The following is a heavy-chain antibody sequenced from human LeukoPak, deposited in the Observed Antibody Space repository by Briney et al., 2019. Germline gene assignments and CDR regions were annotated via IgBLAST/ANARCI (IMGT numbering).Heavy chain of an antibody. D-gene: IGHD3-22*01. CDR1: GGSISSGGYY. Sequence: SETLSLTCTVSGGSISSGGYYWSWIRQPPGKGLEWIGEINHSGSTNYNPSLKSRVAISVDTSRNQFSLRLSSVTAADTAVYYCARGQRITMTDWGQGTLVTVSS. V-gene: IGHV4-39*07. CDR3: ARGQRITMTD. J-gene: IGHJ4*02. CDR2: INHSGST.